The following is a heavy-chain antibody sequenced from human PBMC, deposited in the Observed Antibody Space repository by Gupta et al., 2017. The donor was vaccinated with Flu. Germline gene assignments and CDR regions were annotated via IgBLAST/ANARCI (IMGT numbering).Heavy chain of an antibody. J-gene: IGHJ3*02. CDR2: INWNGGST. CDR3: ARVRIWGGNNAFDI. D-gene: IGHD3-16*01. CDR1: TFDDYG. Sequence: TFDDYGMSWVRQAPGKGLEWVSGINWNGGSTGYADSVKGRFTISRDNAKNSLYLQMNSLRVEDTALYHCARVRIWGGNNAFDIWGQGTMVT. V-gene: IGHV3-20*01.